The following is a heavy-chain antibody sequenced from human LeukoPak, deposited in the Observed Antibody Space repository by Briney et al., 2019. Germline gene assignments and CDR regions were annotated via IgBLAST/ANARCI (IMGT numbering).Heavy chain of an antibody. D-gene: IGHD3-22*01. CDR1: GASMSNNNW. J-gene: IGHJ3*02. V-gene: IGHV4-4*02. CDR2: IYHSGST. Sequence: SGTLSLTCAVSGASMSNNNWWSWVRQSPGKGLEWIGEIYHSGSTNYNLSLKSRVTISVDKSKNQFSLRLSSVTAADTAVYYCAKDNTPYYSDSSGYSAAFDIWGQGTMVTVSS. CDR3: AKDNTPYYSDSSGYSAAFDI.